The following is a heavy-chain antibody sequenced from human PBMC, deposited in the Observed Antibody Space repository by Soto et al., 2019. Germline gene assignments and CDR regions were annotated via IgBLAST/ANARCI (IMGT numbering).Heavy chain of an antibody. D-gene: IGHD3-3*01. J-gene: IGHJ6*02. Sequence: SETLSLTCAVYGGSFSGYYWSWIRQPPGKGLEWIGEINHSGSTNYNPSLKSRVTISVDTSKNQFSLKLSSVTAADTAVYYCARGSQLQYYDFWSGFVYYGMDVWGQGTTVTVSS. V-gene: IGHV4-34*01. CDR1: GGSFSGYY. CDR3: ARGSQLQYYDFWSGFVYYGMDV. CDR2: INHSGST.